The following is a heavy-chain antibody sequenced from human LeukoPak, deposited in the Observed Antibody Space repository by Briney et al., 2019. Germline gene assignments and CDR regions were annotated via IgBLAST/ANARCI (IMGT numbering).Heavy chain of an antibody. CDR2: MNPNSGNT. CDR3: ARAPRGRAARNYYYYYMDV. J-gene: IGHJ6*03. Sequence: GASVKASCKASGYTFTSYDINWVRQATGQGLEWMGWMNPNSGNTGYAQKFQGRVTITRNTSISTAYMELSSLRSEDTAVYYCARAPRGRAARNYYYYYMDVWGKGTTVTVSS. V-gene: IGHV1-8*03. D-gene: IGHD6-6*01. CDR1: GYTFTSYD.